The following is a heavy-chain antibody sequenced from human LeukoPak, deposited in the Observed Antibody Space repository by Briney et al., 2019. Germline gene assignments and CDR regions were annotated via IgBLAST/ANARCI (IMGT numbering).Heavy chain of an antibody. CDR3: ARVTGWNYYYYYYYMDV. CDR2: IYYSGST. CDR1: GGSISSYY. J-gene: IGHJ6*03. V-gene: IGHV4-59*01. Sequence: SETLSLTCTVSGGSISSYYWSWIRQPPGKGLEWIGYIYYSGSTNYNPSLKSRVTISVDTSKNQFSLKLSSVTAADTAVYYCARVTGWNYYYYYYYMDVWGKGTTVTVSS. D-gene: IGHD1-7*01.